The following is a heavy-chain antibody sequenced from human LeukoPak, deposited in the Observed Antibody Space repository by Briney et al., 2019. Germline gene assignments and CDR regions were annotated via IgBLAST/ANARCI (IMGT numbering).Heavy chain of an antibody. Sequence: GRSLRLSCAASGFTFDDYAMHWVRQAPGKGLEWVSGISWNSGSIGYADSVKGRFTISRDNAKNSLYLQMNSLRAEDTALYYCAKDMSVGDYDGMDVWGQGTTVTVSS. J-gene: IGHJ6*02. V-gene: IGHV3-9*01. CDR3: AKDMSVGDYDGMDV. CDR1: GFTFDDYA. D-gene: IGHD1-26*01. CDR2: ISWNSGSI.